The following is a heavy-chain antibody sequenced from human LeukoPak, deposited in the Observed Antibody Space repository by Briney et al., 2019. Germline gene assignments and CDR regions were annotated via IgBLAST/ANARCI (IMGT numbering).Heavy chain of an antibody. CDR3: ARVRVWNPNWFDP. D-gene: IGHD1-1*01. J-gene: IGHJ5*02. V-gene: IGHV3-30*01. Sequence: PGGSLRLSCAASGFTFSSYAMHWVRQAPGKGLEWVAVISYDGSNKYYADSVKGRFTISRDNSKNTLYLQMNSLRAEDTAVYYCARVRVWNPNWFDPWGQGTLVTVSS. CDR2: ISYDGSNK. CDR1: GFTFSSYA.